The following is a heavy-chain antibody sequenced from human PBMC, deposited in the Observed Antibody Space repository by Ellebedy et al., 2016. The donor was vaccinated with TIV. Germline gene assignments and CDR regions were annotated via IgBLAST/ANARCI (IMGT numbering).Heavy chain of an antibody. CDR2: IKRKSEGGTT. CDR1: GYSFSNAR. CDR3: TTDLLVGAILNY. J-gene: IGHJ4*02. Sequence: PGGSLRLSCAASGYSFSNARMNWVRQAPGKGLEWVGRIKRKSEGGTTDYAAPVKGRFIISSDDSKNTLFLQMNSLKTEDTAVYYCTTDLLVGAILNYWGQGTLVTVSS. D-gene: IGHD1-26*01. V-gene: IGHV3-15*07.